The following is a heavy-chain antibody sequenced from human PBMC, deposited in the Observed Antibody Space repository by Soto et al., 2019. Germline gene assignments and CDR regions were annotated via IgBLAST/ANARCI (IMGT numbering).Heavy chain of an antibody. D-gene: IGHD2-15*01. CDR1: GGSFSGYY. J-gene: IGHJ6*02. CDR2: INHSGST. V-gene: IGHV4-34*01. CDR3: ARESRGADNYYYGMGV. Sequence: SETLSLTCAVYGGSFSGYYWSWIRQPPGKGLEWIGEINHSGSTNYNPSLKSRVTISVDTSKNQFSLKLSSVTAADTAVYYCARESRGADNYYYGMGVWGQGTTVTVSS.